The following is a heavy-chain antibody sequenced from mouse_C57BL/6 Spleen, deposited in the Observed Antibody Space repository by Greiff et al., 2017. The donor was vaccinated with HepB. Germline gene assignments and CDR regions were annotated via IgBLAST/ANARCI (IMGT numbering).Heavy chain of an antibody. J-gene: IGHJ2*01. V-gene: IGHV1-69*01. Sequence: QVQLQQSGAELAMPGASVKLSCKASGYTFTSYWMHWVKQRPGQGLEWIGEIDPSDSYTNYNQKFKGKSTLTVDKSSSTAYMQLSSLTSEDSAVYYCARSPTYGSLDYWGQGTTLTVSS. D-gene: IGHD1-1*01. CDR3: ARSPTYGSLDY. CDR1: GYTFTSYW. CDR2: IDPSDSYT.